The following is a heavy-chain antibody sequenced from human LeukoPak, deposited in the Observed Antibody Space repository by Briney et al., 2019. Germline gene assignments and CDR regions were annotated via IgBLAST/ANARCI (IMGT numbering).Heavy chain of an antibody. Sequence: SETLSLTCTVSGGSISSSSYYWGWIRQPPGKGLEWIGSIYYSGSTYYNPSLKSRVTISVDTSKNQFPLKLSSVTAADTAVYYCARDREITFGGVIVYAFDIWGQGTMVTVSS. J-gene: IGHJ3*02. CDR2: IYYSGST. V-gene: IGHV4-39*06. CDR3: ARDREITFGGVIVYAFDI. D-gene: IGHD3-16*02. CDR1: GGSISSSSYY.